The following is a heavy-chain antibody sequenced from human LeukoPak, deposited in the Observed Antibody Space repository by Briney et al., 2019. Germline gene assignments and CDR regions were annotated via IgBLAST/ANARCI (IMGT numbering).Heavy chain of an antibody. V-gene: IGHV3-21*01. D-gene: IGHD3-10*01. Sequence: GGSLRLSCAASGFTFSSYSMNWVRQAPGKGLEWVSSISSSSSYIYYADSVKGRFTISRDNAKNSLYLQMNSLRAEDTAVYYCARVIGSGITMVRGVPNLIVNWFDPWGQGTLVTVSS. CDR2: ISSSSSYI. J-gene: IGHJ5*02. CDR1: GFTFSSYS. CDR3: ARVIGSGITMVRGVPNLIVNWFDP.